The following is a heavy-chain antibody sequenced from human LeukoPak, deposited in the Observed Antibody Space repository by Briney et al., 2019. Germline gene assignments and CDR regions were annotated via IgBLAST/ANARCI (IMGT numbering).Heavy chain of an antibody. CDR2: IYFTGST. Sequence: PSETLSLTCTVSGGSVSSGTYYCSWIRQPPGKGLEWIGYIYFTGSTNYNPSLKSRVTMSVDTSKNQFSLKLSSVTAADTAVYYCARAMGVVTHFDYWGQGTLVTVSS. J-gene: IGHJ4*02. D-gene: IGHD3-16*01. V-gene: IGHV4-61*01. CDR1: GGSVSSGTYY. CDR3: ARAMGVVTHFDY.